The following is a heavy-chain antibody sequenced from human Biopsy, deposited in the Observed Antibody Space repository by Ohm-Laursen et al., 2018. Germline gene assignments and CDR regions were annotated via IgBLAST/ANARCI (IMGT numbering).Heavy chain of an antibody. Sequence: SETLSLTCTVSGGDINNYYWSWIRQPAGKGLEWIGRIYPGGSTNYNPSLKSRVTMSVDTSKKQLSLRLRSVTAADTAMYYCASVALGPTNDAFDLWGQGTMV. J-gene: IGHJ3*01. CDR1: GGDINNYY. D-gene: IGHD3-3*02. V-gene: IGHV4-4*07. CDR2: IYPGGST. CDR3: ASVALGPTNDAFDL.